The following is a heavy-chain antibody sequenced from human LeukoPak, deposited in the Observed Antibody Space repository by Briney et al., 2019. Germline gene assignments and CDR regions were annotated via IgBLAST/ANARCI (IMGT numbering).Heavy chain of an antibody. CDR2: IKQDGSEK. D-gene: IGHD3-22*01. CDR3: ARAYDSSGYYLFDY. J-gene: IGHJ4*02. V-gene: IGHV3-7*04. Sequence: HPGGSLRLSCAASGFTFSSYWMSWVRQAPGKGLEWVANIKQDGSEKYYVDSVKGRFTISRDNAKNSLDLQMNSLRAEDTAVYYCARAYDSSGYYLFDYWGQGTLVTVSS. CDR1: GFTFSSYW.